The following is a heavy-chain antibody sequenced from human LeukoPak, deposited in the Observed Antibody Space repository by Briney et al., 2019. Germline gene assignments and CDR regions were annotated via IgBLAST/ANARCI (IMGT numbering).Heavy chain of an antibody. CDR3: ARYFCDGTCYHFDY. CDR2: ISSSGST. D-gene: IGHD2-21*02. CDR1: GGSIRSYF. Sequence: SETLSLTCTVSGGSIRSYFWSWIRQPPGKGLEWIGYISSSGSTNYNPSLKSRVNISVDTSKKQFFLKLSSVTAADTAIYYCARYFCDGTCYHFDYWGQGTLVTVSS. J-gene: IGHJ4*02. V-gene: IGHV4-59*01.